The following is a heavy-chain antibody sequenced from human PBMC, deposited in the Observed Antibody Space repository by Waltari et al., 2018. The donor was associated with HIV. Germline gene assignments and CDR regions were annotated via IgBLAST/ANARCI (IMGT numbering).Heavy chain of an antibody. CDR3: ARSLTSRPGYGGVMAF. J-gene: IGHJ4*02. Sequence: QVQLVQSGAEVKKPGASVKVSCRTSGYTFTNPYINWVRQAAGQELEWMGWMNPNSGNTGFAQNFQGRVTMTRNASISTAYMELRSLKSEDTALYYCARSLTSRPGYGGVMAFWGQGSLVTVSS. V-gene: IGHV1-8*01. CDR1: GYTFTNPY. D-gene: IGHD3-16*01. CDR2: MNPNSGNT.